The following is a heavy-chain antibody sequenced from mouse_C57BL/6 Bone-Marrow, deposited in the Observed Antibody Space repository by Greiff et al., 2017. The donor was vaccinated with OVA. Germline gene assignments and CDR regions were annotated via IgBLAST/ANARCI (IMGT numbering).Heavy chain of an antibody. V-gene: IGHV14-4*01. CDR2: IDPENGDT. CDR1: GFNIKDDY. CDR3: TTRHYGRSYFDY. D-gene: IGHD1-1*01. J-gene: IGHJ2*01. Sequence: EVQLQQSGAELVRPGASVKLSCTASGFNIKDDYMHWVKQRPEQGLEWIGWIDPENGDTEYASKFQGKATITADTSSNTAYLQLSSLTSEDTAVYYCTTRHYGRSYFDYWGQGTTLTVSS.